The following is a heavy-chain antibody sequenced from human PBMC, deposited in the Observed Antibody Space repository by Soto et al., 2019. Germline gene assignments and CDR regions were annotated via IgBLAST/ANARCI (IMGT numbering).Heavy chain of an antibody. D-gene: IGHD2-2*03. V-gene: IGHV4-61*03. Sequence: PSETLSLTCTVSGGSINSGEYYWSWIRQPPGKGLEWIGNIHYNGNTKYSPSLKSRVTMSVDTSKNHFSLKLISVTTADTAVYFCAREGNLGRWIQPLDSWGQGTLVTVSS. CDR1: GGSINSGEYY. J-gene: IGHJ4*02. CDR2: IHYNGNT. CDR3: AREGNLGRWIQPLDS.